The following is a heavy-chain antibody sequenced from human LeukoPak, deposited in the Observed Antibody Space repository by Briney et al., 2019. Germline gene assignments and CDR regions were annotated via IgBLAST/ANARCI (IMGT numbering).Heavy chain of an antibody. J-gene: IGHJ5*02. CDR2: ISGSGGST. D-gene: IGHD2-8*01. CDR3: AKVLMVYAMGDWFDP. Sequence: GGSLRLSCAASGFTFSSYAMSWVRQAPGKGLEWVSAISGSGGSTYHADSVKGRFTISRDNSKNTLYLQMNSLRAEDTAVYYCAKVLMVYAMGDWFDPWGQGTLVTVSS. V-gene: IGHV3-23*01. CDR1: GFTFSSYA.